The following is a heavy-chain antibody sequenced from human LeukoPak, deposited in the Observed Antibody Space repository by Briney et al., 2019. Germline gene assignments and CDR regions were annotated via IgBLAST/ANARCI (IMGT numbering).Heavy chain of an antibody. Sequence: SQTLSLTCAVSGGSISSGGYSWSWIRQPPGKGLEWIGYIYHSGSTYYNPSLKSRVTISVDRSKNQFSLKLSSVTAADTAVYYCARGPYCSGGSCPLYFDYWGRGTLVTVSS. CDR2: IYHSGST. D-gene: IGHD2-15*01. J-gene: IGHJ4*02. CDR3: ARGPYCSGGSCPLYFDY. V-gene: IGHV4-30-2*01. CDR1: GGSISSGGYS.